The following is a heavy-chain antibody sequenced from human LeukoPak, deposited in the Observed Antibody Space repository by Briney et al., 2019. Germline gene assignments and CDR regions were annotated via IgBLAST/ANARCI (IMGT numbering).Heavy chain of an antibody. CDR1: GFTFSSYE. J-gene: IGHJ3*02. Sequence: PGGSLRLSCAASGFTFSSYEMNWVRQAPGKGLEWVSYISSSGSTIYYADSVKGRFTISRDNAKNSLYLQMNSLRAEDTAVYYCATTPGWAFDIWGQGTVVTVSS. CDR2: ISSSGSTI. CDR3: ATTPGWAFDI. D-gene: IGHD6-19*01. V-gene: IGHV3-48*03.